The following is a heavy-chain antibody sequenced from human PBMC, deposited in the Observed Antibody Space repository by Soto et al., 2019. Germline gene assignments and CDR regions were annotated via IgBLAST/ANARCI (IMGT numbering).Heavy chain of an antibody. CDR1: GFTFSDYY. CDR3: VREGSAWPRGY. Sequence: QVHLVESGGGLVKPGGSLRLSCAASGFTFSDYYMSWIRQAPGKGLEWVSYMSESGSTIYYADSVKGRFTVSRDNAKNSLFLQMNSLRVEDTAMYYCVREGSAWPRGYWGQGTLVTVSS. V-gene: IGHV3-11*01. J-gene: IGHJ4*02. CDR2: MSESGSTI.